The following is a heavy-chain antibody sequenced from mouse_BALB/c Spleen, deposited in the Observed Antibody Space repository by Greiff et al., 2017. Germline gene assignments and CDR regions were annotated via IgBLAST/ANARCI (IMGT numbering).Heavy chain of an antibody. CDR3: ARRGIYYYGSSYWYFDV. Sequence: EVQLQQSGAELVKPGASVKLSCTASGFNIKDTYMHWVKQRPEQGLEWIGRIDPANGNTKYDPKFQGKATITADTSSNTAYLQLSSLTSEDTAVYYCARRGIYYYGSSYWYFDVWGAGTTVTVSS. D-gene: IGHD1-1*01. J-gene: IGHJ1*01. CDR1: GFNIKDTY. V-gene: IGHV14-3*02. CDR2: IDPANGNT.